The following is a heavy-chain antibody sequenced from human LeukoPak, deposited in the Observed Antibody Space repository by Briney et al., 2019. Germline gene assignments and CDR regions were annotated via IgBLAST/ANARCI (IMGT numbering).Heavy chain of an antibody. CDR2: IRYDGSNK. V-gene: IGHV3-30*02. CDR3: AKESESYDSSGSTFDY. Sequence: GGSLRLSCAASGFTFSSYGMHWVRQAPGKGLEWVAFIRYDGSNKYYADSVKGRFTISRDNSKNTLYLQMSSLRAEDTAVYYCAKESESYDSSGSTFDYWGQGTLVTVSS. D-gene: IGHD3-22*01. J-gene: IGHJ4*02. CDR1: GFTFSSYG.